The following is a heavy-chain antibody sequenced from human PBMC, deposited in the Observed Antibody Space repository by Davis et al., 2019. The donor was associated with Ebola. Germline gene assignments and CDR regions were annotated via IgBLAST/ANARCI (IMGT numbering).Heavy chain of an antibody. V-gene: IGHV4-30-2*01. Sequence: LSCAVSGGSISSGGYSWSWIRQPPGKGLEWIGYIFHSGTTYYNPSLKSRVTMSVDRSKNQFSLKLRSVTAADTAVYYCASHYYGSGIFDYWGQGTLVTVSS. D-gene: IGHD3-10*01. CDR2: IFHSGTT. CDR1: GGSISSGGYS. CDR3: ASHYYGSGIFDY. J-gene: IGHJ4*02.